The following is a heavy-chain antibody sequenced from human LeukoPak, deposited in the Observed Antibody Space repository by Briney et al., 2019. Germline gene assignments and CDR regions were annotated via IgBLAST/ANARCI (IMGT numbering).Heavy chain of an antibody. D-gene: IGHD2-2*01. J-gene: IGHJ4*02. CDR1: GYTFTGYY. V-gene: IGHV1-18*04. CDR2: ISAYNGNT. CDR3: ARAAFDCSSTSCHGLSHRLHGY. Sequence: GASVKVSCKASGYTFTGYYMHWVRQAPGQGLEWMGWISAYNGNTNYAQKLQGRVTMTTDTSTSTAYMELRSLRSDDTAVYYCARAAFDCSSTSCHGLSHRLHGYWGQGTLVTVSS.